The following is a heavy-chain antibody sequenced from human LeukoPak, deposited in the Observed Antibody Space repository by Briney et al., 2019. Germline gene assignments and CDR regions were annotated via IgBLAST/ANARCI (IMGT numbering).Heavy chain of an antibody. CDR1: GFTFSDYY. CDR2: ITSSGDDI. J-gene: IGHJ4*02. V-gene: IGHV3-11*01. Sequence: AGGSLRLSCAASGFTFSDYYMSWIRQAPGKGLEWVAYITSSGDDIYYADSVKGRFTISRDNAKNALFLRTSSLRVEDTATYYCASDIVATSGDFWGQGTLVSVSS. CDR3: ASDIVATSGDF. D-gene: IGHD5-12*01.